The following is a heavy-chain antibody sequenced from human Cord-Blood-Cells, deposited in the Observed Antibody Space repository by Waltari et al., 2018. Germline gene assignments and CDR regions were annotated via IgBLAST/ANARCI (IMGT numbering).Heavy chain of an antibody. CDR1: GFSLSPSAVG. Sequence: QITLKESGPTLVKPTQTLTLTCTLSGFSLSPSAVGVGWIRQPPGKALEWLALIYWDDDKRYSPSLKSRPTITKDTSKNQVVLTMTNMDPVDTATYYCAHSRYSSSWYYFDYWGQGTLVTVSS. V-gene: IGHV2-5*02. J-gene: IGHJ4*02. CDR2: IYWDDDK. CDR3: AHSRYSSSWYYFDY. D-gene: IGHD6-13*01.